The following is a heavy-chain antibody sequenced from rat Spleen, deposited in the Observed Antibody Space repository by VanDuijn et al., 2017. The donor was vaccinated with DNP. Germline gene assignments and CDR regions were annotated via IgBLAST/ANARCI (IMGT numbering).Heavy chain of an antibody. CDR3: ARDSYGSPMDA. Sequence: QVQLKESGPGLVQPSQTLSLTCTVSGFSLTSYNVHWVRQPTGKGLEWMGVIWTGGSTDYNSALKSRLSISRDTSKSQLFLKMNSLQTEDTATYYCARDSYGSPMDAWGQGASVTVSS. J-gene: IGHJ4*01. D-gene: IGHD1-11*01. V-gene: IGHV2-30*01. CDR1: GFSLTSYN. CDR2: IWTGGST.